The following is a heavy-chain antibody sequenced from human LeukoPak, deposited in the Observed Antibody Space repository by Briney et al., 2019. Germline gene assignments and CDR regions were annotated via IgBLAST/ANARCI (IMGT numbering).Heavy chain of an antibody. V-gene: IGHV3-23*01. CDR2: ISGSGGST. D-gene: IGHD4-17*01. CDR3: ARDFTVTTPGYFDY. J-gene: IGHJ4*02. CDR1: GFTFSSYA. Sequence: GGSLRLSCAASGFTFSSYAMSWVRQAPGEGLEWVSAISGSGGSTYYADSVKGRFTTSRDNSKNTLYLQMNSLRAEDTAVYYCARDFTVTTPGYFDYWGQGTLVTVSS.